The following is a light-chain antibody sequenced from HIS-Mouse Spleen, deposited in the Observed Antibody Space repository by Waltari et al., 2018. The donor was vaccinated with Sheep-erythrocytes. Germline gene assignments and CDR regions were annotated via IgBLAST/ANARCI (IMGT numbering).Light chain of an antibody. CDR3: RQRSNWLT. Sequence: EIVLTQSPATLSLSPGERATLPCRASQGVSSYLAWYQQKPGKAPRPLIYDASNRATGIPARFSGSGSGTDFTLTISSLEREDFAVYYCRQRSNWLTFGGGTKVEIK. CDR1: QGVSSY. V-gene: IGKV3-11*01. J-gene: IGKJ4*01. CDR2: DAS.